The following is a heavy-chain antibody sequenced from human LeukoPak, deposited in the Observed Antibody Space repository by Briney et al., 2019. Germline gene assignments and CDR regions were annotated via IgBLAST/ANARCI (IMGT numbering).Heavy chain of an antibody. CDR3: ARVLASGWNLEMTFDY. CDR2: INPDSGDT. CDR1: GYTFTGYY. V-gene: IGHV1-2*02. Sequence: ASVKVSCKASGYTFTGYYIHWVRQAPGQGLEWMGWINPDSGDTSYAQDSQGRGTVTRDTSITTAYMELSRLTSDDTAVYYCARVLASGWNLEMTFDYWGQGTLVTVSS. D-gene: IGHD6-19*01. J-gene: IGHJ4*02.